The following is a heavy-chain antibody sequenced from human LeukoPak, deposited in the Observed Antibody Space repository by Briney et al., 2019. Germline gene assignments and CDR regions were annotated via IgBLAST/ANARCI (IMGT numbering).Heavy chain of an antibody. D-gene: IGHD3-10*01. CDR1: GGTFSSYS. CDR3: ARSEITMVRGVIRTTKYYMDV. Sequence: SSVRVSCKASGGTFSSYSLSWVRQAPGQGLEWMGGSVPIFGTADYAQKFQGRATITTDDAASTVYLELSSLSSEDTAVYYCARSEITMVRGVIRTTKYYMDVWGKGTTVAVSS. CDR2: SVPIFGTA. J-gene: IGHJ6*03. V-gene: IGHV1-69*05.